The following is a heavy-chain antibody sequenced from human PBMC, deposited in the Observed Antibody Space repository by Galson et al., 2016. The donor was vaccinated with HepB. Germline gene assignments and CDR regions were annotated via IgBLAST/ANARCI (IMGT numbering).Heavy chain of an antibody. J-gene: IGHJ3*02. CDR3: ARHRGFRAPDAFDI. D-gene: IGHD3-10*01. Sequence: SETLSLTCTVSGGSISSSSNSYWGWIRQPPGKGLEWIGSIYYSGSTYYNPSLKSRVTISVDTSKNQFSLNLSSVTAADTAVYYCARHRGFRAPDAFDIWGQGTMVTVSS. V-gene: IGHV4-39*01. CDR1: GGSISSSSNSY. CDR2: IYYSGST.